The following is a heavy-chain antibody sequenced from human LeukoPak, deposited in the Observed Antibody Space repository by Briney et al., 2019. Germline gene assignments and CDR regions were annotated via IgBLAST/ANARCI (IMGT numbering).Heavy chain of an antibody. D-gene: IGHD3-10*01. CDR1: GYTFTGYY. CDR2: INPNSGGT. Sequence: ASVKVSCKASGYTFTGYYMHWARQAPGQGLEWIGWINPNSGGTNYAQKFQGRVTMTRDTSISTAYMELSRLRSDDTAVYYCARAGLLLWFGELLSFDYWGQGTLVTVSS. V-gene: IGHV1-2*02. J-gene: IGHJ4*02. CDR3: ARAGLLLWFGELLSFDY.